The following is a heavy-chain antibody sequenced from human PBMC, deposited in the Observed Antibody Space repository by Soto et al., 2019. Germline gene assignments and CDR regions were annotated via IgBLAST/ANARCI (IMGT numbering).Heavy chain of an antibody. CDR1: GFTFSSYA. J-gene: IGHJ4*02. D-gene: IGHD6-13*01. CDR2: ISGSGGST. CDR3: AKDRVAAAGTGPYYFDY. Sequence: SLSCAASGFTFSSYAMSWVRQAPGKGLEWVSAISGSGGSTYYADSVKGRFTISRDNSKNTLYLQMNSLRAEDTAVYYCAKDRVAAAGTGPYYFDYWGQGTLVTVSS. V-gene: IGHV3-23*01.